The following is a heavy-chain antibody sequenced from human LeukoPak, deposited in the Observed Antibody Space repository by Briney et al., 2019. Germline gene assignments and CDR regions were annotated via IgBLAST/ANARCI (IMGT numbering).Heavy chain of an antibody. Sequence: SGTLSLTCTVSGGSISSRSYYWGWIRQPPGKGLEWIGSMHYSGSAFYNPSLKSRVTISVDTSKNQFSLKLSSVTAADTAVYYCASDGLLWFGEFRTDYWGQGTLVTVSS. CDR1: GGSISSRSYY. CDR2: MHYSGSA. J-gene: IGHJ4*02. V-gene: IGHV4-39*07. CDR3: ASDGLLWFGEFRTDY. D-gene: IGHD3-10*01.